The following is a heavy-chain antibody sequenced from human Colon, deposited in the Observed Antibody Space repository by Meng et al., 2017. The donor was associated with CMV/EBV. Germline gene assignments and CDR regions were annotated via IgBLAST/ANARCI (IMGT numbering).Heavy chain of an antibody. D-gene: IGHD3-10*01. CDR3: AVSSGHGMTLVRFHFDY. Sequence: SWGRKAPGKGLVCTGPIIPILDIDNSAQKFQGRVTITADKSTNTTYMQLSTCRSEDTTVYYCAVSSGHGMTLVRFHFDYWGQRTLVTVSS. J-gene: IGHJ4*02. CDR2: IIPILDID. V-gene: IGHV1-69*02.